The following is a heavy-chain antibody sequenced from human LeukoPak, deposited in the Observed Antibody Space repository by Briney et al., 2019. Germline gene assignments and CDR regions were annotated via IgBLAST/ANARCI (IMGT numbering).Heavy chain of an antibody. CDR3: AREGIAVAGDDY. Sequence: VSSISSSSYIYYADSVKGRFTISRDNAKNSLYLQMNSLRAEDTAVYYCAREGIAVAGDDYWGQGTLVTVSS. CDR2: ISSSSYI. V-gene: IGHV3-69-1*01. J-gene: IGHJ4*02. D-gene: IGHD6-19*01.